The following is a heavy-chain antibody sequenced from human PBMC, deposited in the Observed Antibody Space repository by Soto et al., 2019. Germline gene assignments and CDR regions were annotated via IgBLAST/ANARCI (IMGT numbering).Heavy chain of an antibody. CDR1: GGSISSYY. CDR3: AGERGGYDRHFDY. Sequence: QVQLQESGPGVVKPSETLSLTCTVSGGSISSYYWRWIRQPPGKGLEWIGYISHSGSTNYNPSLNGRVXXSXDXXKNQFFLQLRSVSAADTAIYYCAGERGGYDRHFDYWGQGNLVTVS. CDR2: ISHSGST. D-gene: IGHD5-12*01. J-gene: IGHJ4*02. V-gene: IGHV4-59*01.